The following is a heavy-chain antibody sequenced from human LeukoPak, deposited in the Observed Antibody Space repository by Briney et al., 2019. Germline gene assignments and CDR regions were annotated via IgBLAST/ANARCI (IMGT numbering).Heavy chain of an antibody. D-gene: IGHD3-10*01. CDR2: VNPNSGGT. J-gene: IGHJ5*02. Sequence: ASVKVSCKASGYTFTGYYMHWVRQAPGRGLEWMGWVNPNSGGTNYAQKFQGRVTMTRDTSISTAYMELSRLRSDDTAVYYCAREVYYGSGSYYNWFDPWGQGTLVTVSS. CDR1: GYTFTGYY. CDR3: AREVYYGSGSYYNWFDP. V-gene: IGHV1-2*02.